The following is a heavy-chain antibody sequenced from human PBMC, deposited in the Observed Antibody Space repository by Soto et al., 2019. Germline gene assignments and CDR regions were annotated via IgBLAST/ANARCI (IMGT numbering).Heavy chain of an antibody. CDR1: GYTFTSYD. Sequence: ASVKVSCKASGYTFTSYDINWVRQATGQGLEWMGWMNPNSGNTGYAQKFQGRVTMTRNTSISTAYMELSSLRSEDTAVYYCARDRLRDCSGGSCYETTNWFDPWGQGNLVTVS. D-gene: IGHD2-15*01. V-gene: IGHV1-8*01. CDR3: ARDRLRDCSGGSCYETTNWFDP. J-gene: IGHJ5*02. CDR2: MNPNSGNT.